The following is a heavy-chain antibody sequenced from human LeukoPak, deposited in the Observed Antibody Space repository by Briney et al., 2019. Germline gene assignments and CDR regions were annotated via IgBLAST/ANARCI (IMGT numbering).Heavy chain of an antibody. Sequence: GASVKVSCKASGYTFASCSIHWVRQAPGQGLEWMGIISPSGGSTYYAQNFQGRVTMTRDTSTNTVYMELSSLRSEATAVYYFARHLYSTSQHWFDPWGQGTLVTVSS. D-gene: IGHD6-6*01. CDR1: GYTFASCS. CDR3: ARHLYSTSQHWFDP. V-gene: IGHV1-46*01. J-gene: IGHJ5*02. CDR2: ISPSGGST.